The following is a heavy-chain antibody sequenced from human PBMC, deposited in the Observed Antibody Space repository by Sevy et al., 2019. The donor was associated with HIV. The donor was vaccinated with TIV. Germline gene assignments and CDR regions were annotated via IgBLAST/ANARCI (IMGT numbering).Heavy chain of an antibody. V-gene: IGHV4-39*02. CDR2: IYFSGSA. Sequence: SETVSLTCTVSGASISSNTYYWGWIRQPPGKDLDWIGSIYFSGSAYYNPSLKGRVTISVDTSKNQFSLKVRSVTATDTAVYYCAREGPRIAQFDNWGQGTLVTVSS. D-gene: IGHD6-13*01. CDR1: GASISSNTYY. CDR3: AREGPRIAQFDN. J-gene: IGHJ4*02.